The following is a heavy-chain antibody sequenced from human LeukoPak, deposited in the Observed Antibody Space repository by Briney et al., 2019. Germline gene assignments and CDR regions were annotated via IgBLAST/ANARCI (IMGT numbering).Heavy chain of an antibody. J-gene: IGHJ6*02. CDR3: ARDRSGSGSYQGMDV. V-gene: IGHV3-33*01. CDR2: IWYDGSNK. CDR1: GFTFSSYG. D-gene: IGHD3-10*01. Sequence: GRSLRLSCAASGFTFSSYGMHWVRQAPGKGLEWVAVIWYDGSNKYYADSVKGRFTISRDNSKNTLYLQMNSLRAEDTAVYYCARDRSGSGSYQGMDVWGQGTTVTVSS.